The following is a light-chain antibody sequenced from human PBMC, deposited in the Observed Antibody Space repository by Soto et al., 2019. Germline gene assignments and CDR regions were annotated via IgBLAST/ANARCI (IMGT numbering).Light chain of an antibody. V-gene: IGKV3-15*01. CDR2: GAS. CDR3: QQYNDWPYT. J-gene: IGKJ2*01. Sequence: EIVLTQSPATLSVSPGERATLSCRASQPISRTLAWYQQKPGQAPRLLFYGASTRATGVPARFSGSGSGSDFTLTIDSLQSVDFAVYFCQQYNDWPYTFGQGTKLEIK. CDR1: QPISRT.